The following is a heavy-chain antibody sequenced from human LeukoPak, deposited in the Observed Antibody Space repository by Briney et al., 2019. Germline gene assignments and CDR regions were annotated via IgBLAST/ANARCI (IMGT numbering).Heavy chain of an antibody. D-gene: IGHD2-15*01. Sequence: PSETLSLNCAVYGGSCSGYYWSWNRQPPGQGLEGIGEINHSGSTNYNPSLKRRVTISVDTSKNHFSLKLSSVTAAATAVYYCARFTGGPYYFDYWGQGTLVTVSS. CDR2: INHSGST. CDR1: GGSCSGYY. V-gene: IGHV4-34*01. CDR3: ARFTGGPYYFDY. J-gene: IGHJ4*02.